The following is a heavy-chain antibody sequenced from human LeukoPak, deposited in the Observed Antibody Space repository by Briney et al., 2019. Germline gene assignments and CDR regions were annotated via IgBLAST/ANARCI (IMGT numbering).Heavy chain of an antibody. CDR2: IIPIFGTA. J-gene: IGHJ6*02. CDR3: ARLLGGGRFLELSYYGMDV. D-gene: IGHD3-3*01. V-gene: IGHV1-69*13. Sequence: SVKVSCKASGGTFSSYAISWVRQAPGQGLEWMGGIIPIFGTANYAQKFQGRVTITADESTSTAYMELSSLRSEDTAVYYCARLLGGGRFLELSYYGMDVWGQGTTVTVS. CDR1: GGTFSSYA.